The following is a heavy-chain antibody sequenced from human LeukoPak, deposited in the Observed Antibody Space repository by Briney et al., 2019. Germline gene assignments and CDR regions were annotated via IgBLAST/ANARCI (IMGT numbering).Heavy chain of an antibody. J-gene: IGHJ4*02. CDR1: AFTFSDYW. V-gene: IGHV3-7*01. Sequence: GGSLRLSCAASAFTFSDYWMTWVRQAPGKGLERVANIKEDGSEKYYVDSVKGRFTISRDNAKNSLYLQMSSLRAEDTAVYYCAREWYFDYWGLGTLVTVSS. CDR2: IKEDGSEK. CDR3: AREWYFDY.